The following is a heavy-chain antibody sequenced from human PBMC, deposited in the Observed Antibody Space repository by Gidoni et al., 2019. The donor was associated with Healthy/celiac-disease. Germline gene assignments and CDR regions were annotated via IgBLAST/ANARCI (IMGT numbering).Heavy chain of an antibody. V-gene: IGHV4-34*01. D-gene: IGHD5-18*01. CDR2: INHSGST. CDR1: GGSFSGYY. Sequence: QVQLQQWGAGLLKPSETLSLTCAVYGGSFSGYYWSGIRQPPGKGLEWMGEINHSGSTNYNPSLKIRVTISEDTSKNQFSLKLSSVTAADTSVYYCARGTVDTAMVSYFQHWGQGTLVTVSS. CDR3: ARGTVDTAMVSYFQH. J-gene: IGHJ1*01.